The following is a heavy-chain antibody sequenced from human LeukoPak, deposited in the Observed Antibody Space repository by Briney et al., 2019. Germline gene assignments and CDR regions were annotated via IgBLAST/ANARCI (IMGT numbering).Heavy chain of an antibody. D-gene: IGHD5-24*01. CDR2: INSDGSST. J-gene: IGHJ6*02. Sequence: GGSLRLSCAASGXTFSSYWMHWVRQAPGKGQVWVSRINSDGSSTSYADSVKGRFTISRHNAKNTLYLQMNSLRAEDTAVYYCARKKATDYYYYYYGMDVWGQGTTVTVSS. CDR1: GXTFSSYW. V-gene: IGHV3-74*01. CDR3: ARKKATDYYYYYYGMDV.